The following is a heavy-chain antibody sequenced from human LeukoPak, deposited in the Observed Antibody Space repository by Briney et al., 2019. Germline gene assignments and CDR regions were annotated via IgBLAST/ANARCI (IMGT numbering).Heavy chain of an antibody. CDR1: GESFSGHY. J-gene: IGHJ4*02. D-gene: IGHD6-19*01. CDR3: ARRPAGTIDY. V-gene: IGHV4-34*01. CDR2: INNSGST. Sequence: SETLSLTCAVSGESFSGHYWSWIRQPLGKGLEWIGEINNSGSTSRNPSIKSRVTISADTSKNQFSLKLSSVTAADTAVYYCARRPAGTIDYWGQGTLVTVSS.